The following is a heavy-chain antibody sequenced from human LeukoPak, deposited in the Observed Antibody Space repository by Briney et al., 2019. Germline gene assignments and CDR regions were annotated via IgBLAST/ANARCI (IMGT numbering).Heavy chain of an antibody. Sequence: VASVKVSCKASGYTFTSYGISWVRQAPGQGLEWMGWISAYNGNTNYAQKLQGRVTMTTDTSTSTAYMELRSLRSDDTAVYYCARAPGYDFWSGYYLTGDYWGQGTLVTVSS. J-gene: IGHJ4*02. CDR3: ARAPGYDFWSGYYLTGDY. CDR1: GYTFTSYG. CDR2: ISAYNGNT. D-gene: IGHD3-3*01. V-gene: IGHV1-18*01.